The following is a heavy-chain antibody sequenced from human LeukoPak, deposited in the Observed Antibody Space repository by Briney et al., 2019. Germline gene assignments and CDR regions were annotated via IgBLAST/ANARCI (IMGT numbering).Heavy chain of an antibody. Sequence: PSETLSLTCTVSGGSISSSNWWSWVRQPPGKGLEWIGEINHSGSTNYNPSLKSRVTISVDTSKNQFSLKLCSVTAADTAVYYCARRGDAWEILYSFDVWGQGTAVIVSS. V-gene: IGHV4-4*02. CDR2: INHSGST. CDR3: ARRGDAWEILYSFDV. J-gene: IGHJ3*01. D-gene: IGHD2-15*01. CDR1: GGSISSSNW.